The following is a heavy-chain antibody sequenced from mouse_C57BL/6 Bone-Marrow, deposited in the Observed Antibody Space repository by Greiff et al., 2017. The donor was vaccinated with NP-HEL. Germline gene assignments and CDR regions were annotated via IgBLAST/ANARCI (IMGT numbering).Heavy chain of an antibody. Sequence: VQLQQSGAELVRPGASVKLSCTASGFNIKDDYMHWVKQRPEQGLEWIGCIDPANGDTEYASKFQGKATITADTSSNTAYLQLSSLTSEDTAVYYCTTFGGVDYWGQGTTLTVSS. CDR3: TTFGGVDY. J-gene: IGHJ2*01. D-gene: IGHD3-1*01. CDR2: IDPANGDT. CDR1: GFNIKDDY. V-gene: IGHV14-4*01.